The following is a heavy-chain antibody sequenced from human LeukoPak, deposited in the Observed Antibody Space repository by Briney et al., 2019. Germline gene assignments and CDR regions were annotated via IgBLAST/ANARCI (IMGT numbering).Heavy chain of an antibody. Sequence: PSETLSLTCTVSGGSISSSSYYWGWIRQPPGKGLEWIGTINYSGSTNYNPSLTSRVTISVDTSKNQFSLKLNSVTAADTAVYYCARELGESGSYYNGNYGMDVWGQGTTVTVS. CDR3: ARELGESGSYYNGNYGMDV. V-gene: IGHV4-39*02. CDR1: GGSISSSSYY. CDR2: INYSGST. D-gene: IGHD3-10*01. J-gene: IGHJ6*02.